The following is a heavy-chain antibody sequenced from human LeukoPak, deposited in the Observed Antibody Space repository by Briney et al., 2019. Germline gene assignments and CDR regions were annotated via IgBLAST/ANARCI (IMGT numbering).Heavy chain of an antibody. Sequence: ASVKVSCKVSGYTLTELSMHWVRQAPGKGLEWIGGFDPEDGETIYAQKFQGRVTMTEDTSTDTAYMELSSLRSEDTAVYYCARSIRFYYYMDVWGKGTTVTISS. CDR1: GYTLTELS. V-gene: IGHV1-24*01. CDR2: FDPEDGET. J-gene: IGHJ6*03. CDR3: ARSIRFYYYMDV. D-gene: IGHD5-24*01.